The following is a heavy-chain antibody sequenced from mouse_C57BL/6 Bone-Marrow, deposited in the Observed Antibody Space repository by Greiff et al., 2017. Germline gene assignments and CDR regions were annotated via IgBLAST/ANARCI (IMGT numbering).Heavy chain of an antibody. Sequence: QVQLQQSGAELARPGASVKMSCKASGYTFTSYTMHWVKQRPGQGLEWIGYINPSSGYTKYNQKFKDKATLTADKSSSTAYMQLSSLTSEDSAVYDCARRGYGSSFDYWGQGTTLTVSS. CDR2: INPSSGYT. D-gene: IGHD1-1*01. J-gene: IGHJ2*01. CDR3: ARRGYGSSFDY. V-gene: IGHV1-4*01. CDR1: GYTFTSYT.